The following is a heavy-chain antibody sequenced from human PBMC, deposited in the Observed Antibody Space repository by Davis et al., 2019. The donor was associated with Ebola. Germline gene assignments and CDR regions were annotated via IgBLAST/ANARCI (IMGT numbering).Heavy chain of an antibody. CDR1: GGSISNYY. CDR3: AREVLGRFDP. V-gene: IGHV4-59*12. CDR2: ISQSGST. Sequence: SETLSLTCTVSGGSISNYYWSWIRQPPGKGLEWIGEISQSGSTNYNPSLKSRVTISVDKSKNQFSLKLSSVTAADTAVYYCAREVLGRFDPWGQGTLVTVSS. J-gene: IGHJ5*02. D-gene: IGHD1-14*01.